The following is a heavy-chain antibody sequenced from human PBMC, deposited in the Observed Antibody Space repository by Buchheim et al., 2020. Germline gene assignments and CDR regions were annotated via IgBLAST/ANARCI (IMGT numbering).Heavy chain of an antibody. J-gene: IGHJ3*02. CDR2: ISYDGNKK. V-gene: IGHV3-30-3*01. D-gene: IGHD2-2*01. CDR1: GFTFSSYA. Sequence: VQLLESGGGLVQPGGSLRLSCAASGFTFSSYAMSWVRQAPGKGLEWVAVISYDGNKKDYADSVKGRFTLFRDNSRNTVYLQMNSLRAEDTAVYYCARDVRSYAGAFDIWGQGT. CDR3: ARDVRSYAGAFDI.